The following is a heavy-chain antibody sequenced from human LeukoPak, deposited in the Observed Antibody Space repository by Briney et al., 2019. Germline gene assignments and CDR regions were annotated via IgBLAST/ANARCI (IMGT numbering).Heavy chain of an antibody. CDR3: VRTVTTGKIDY. CDR2: ISAYNGNT. V-gene: IGHV1-18*01. J-gene: IGHJ4*02. Sequence: ASVKVSCKASGYTFTSYGISWVRQAPGQGLEWMGWISAYNGNTNYAQKPQGRVTMTTDTSTSTAYMELRSLRSDDTAVYYCVRTVTTGKIDYWGQGTLVTVSS. D-gene: IGHD4-17*01. CDR1: GYTFTSYG.